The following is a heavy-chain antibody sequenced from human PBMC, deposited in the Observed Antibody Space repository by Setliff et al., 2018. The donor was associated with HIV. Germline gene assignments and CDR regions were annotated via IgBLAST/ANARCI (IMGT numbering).Heavy chain of an antibody. CDR1: GGSFSGYY. CDR2: INHSGST. CDR3: ARGYCSGESCYGFRRGAFYYYYYMDV. J-gene: IGHJ6*03. V-gene: IGHV4-34*01. Sequence: SETLSLTCAVYGGSFSGYYWSWIRQPPGKGLEWIGEINHSGSTNYNPSLKSRVTISVDTSKNQFSLKLSSVTAADTAVYFCARGYCSGESCYGFRRGAFYYYYYMDVWGKGTTVTVSS. D-gene: IGHD2-15*01.